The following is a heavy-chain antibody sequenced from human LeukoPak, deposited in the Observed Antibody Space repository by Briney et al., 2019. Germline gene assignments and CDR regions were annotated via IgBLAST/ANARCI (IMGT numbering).Heavy chain of an antibody. D-gene: IGHD5-12*01. CDR1: GYTFTGYY. CDR3: ARAYSGYEAFDY. CDR2: INPNSGGT. V-gene: IGHV1-2*02. Sequence: GASVKVSCKASGYTFTGYYIHWVRQAPGHGLEWMGWINPNSGGTNYAQKFQGRVTMTRDTSITYMELSSLRSDDTAVYYCARAYSGYEAFDYWGQGTLVTVSS. J-gene: IGHJ4*02.